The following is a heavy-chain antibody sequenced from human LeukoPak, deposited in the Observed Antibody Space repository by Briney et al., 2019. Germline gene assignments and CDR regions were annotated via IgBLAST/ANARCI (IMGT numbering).Heavy chain of an antibody. CDR2: IWYDGSNK. CDR3: AREDHCVTTTCYNYFDY. J-gene: IGHJ4*02. Sequence: GGSLRLSCAASGFTFSSYGMHWVRQAPGKGLEWVAVIWYDGSNKYYADSVKGRFTISRDNAKNSVYLQMSTLRAEDTAVYYCAREDHCVTTTCYNYFDYWGQGTLVTVSS. CDR1: GFTFSSYG. V-gene: IGHV3-33*01. D-gene: IGHD2-2*02.